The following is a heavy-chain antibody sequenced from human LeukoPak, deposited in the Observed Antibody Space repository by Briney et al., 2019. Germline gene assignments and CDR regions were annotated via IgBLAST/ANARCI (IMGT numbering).Heavy chain of an antibody. CDR2: IYSGGST. V-gene: IGHV3-53*01. D-gene: IGHD3-3*01. Sequence: PGGSLRLSCAASGFTFSDYYMSWVRQAPGKGLEWVSVIYSGGSTYYADSVKGRFTISRHNSKNTLYLQMNSLRAEDTAVYYCAKDREYYDFWSGYSRPYYYYGMDVWGQGTTVTVSS. J-gene: IGHJ6*02. CDR3: AKDREYYDFWSGYSRPYYYYGMDV. CDR1: GFTFSDYY.